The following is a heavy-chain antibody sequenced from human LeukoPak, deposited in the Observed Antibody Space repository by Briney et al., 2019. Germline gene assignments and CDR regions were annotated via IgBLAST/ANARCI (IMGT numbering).Heavy chain of an antibody. J-gene: IGHJ4*02. CDR3: ARDSRQGGYSVFDY. CDR2: INPNSGDT. Sequence: ASVKVSCKASGYTXTGYYMHWVRQAPGQGLEWMGWINPNSGDTNYAQRFQGRVTLTTDTSINTGYMELSSPRSDDTAVYYCARDSRQGGYSVFDYWGQGTLVTVSS. CDR1: GYTXTGYY. D-gene: IGHD5-18*01. V-gene: IGHV1-2*02.